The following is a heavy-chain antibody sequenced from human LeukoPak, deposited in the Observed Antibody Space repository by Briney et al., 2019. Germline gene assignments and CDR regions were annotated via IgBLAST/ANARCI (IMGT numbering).Heavy chain of an antibody. D-gene: IGHD3-22*01. CDR1: GFTFSSYG. Sequence: GGTLRLSCAASGFTFSSYGMSWVRQAPGKGLEWVSAISGSGGSTYYADSVKGRFTISRDNSKNTLYLQMNSLRAEDTAVYYFXXXXXXYYYDSSAELDYWGQGTLVTVSS. J-gene: IGHJ4*02. CDR3: XXXXXXYYYDSSAELDY. V-gene: IGHV3-23*01. CDR2: ISGSGGST.